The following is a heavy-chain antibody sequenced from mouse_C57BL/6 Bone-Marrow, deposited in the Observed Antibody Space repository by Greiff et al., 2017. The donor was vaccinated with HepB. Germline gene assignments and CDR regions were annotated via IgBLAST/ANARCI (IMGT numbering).Heavy chain of an antibody. CDR2: IDPETGGT. CDR1: GYTFTDYE. J-gene: IGHJ1*03. Sequence: QVQLQQSGAELVRPGASVTLSCKASGYTFTDYEMHWVKQTPVHGLEWIGAIDPETGGTAYNQKFKGKAILTADKSSSTAYMELRSLTSEDSAVYYCTRGGENWYFDVWGTGTTVTVSS. V-gene: IGHV1-15*01. CDR3: TRGGENWYFDV.